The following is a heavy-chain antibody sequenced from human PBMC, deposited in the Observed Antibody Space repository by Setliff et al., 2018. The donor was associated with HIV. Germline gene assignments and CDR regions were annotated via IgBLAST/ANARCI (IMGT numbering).Heavy chain of an antibody. V-gene: IGHV3-30*04. CDR1: GFTFRNSA. D-gene: IGHD6-13*01. CDR3: AREVAADGTYFDY. CDR2: ISYDGSNK. J-gene: IGHJ4*01. Sequence: PGGSLRLSCAASGFTFRNSAMHWVRQAPGKGLGWVAGISYDGSNKYYTDSVKGRFTISRDNSKNTLYLQMNSLRAEDSAVYYCAREVAADGTYFDYWGQGALVTVSS.